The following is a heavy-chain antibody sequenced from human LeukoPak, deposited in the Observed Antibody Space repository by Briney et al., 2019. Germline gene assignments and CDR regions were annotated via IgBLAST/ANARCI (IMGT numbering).Heavy chain of an antibody. CDR3: AKANTGTKRYFDY. V-gene: IGHV3-30*18. D-gene: IGHD4-17*01. J-gene: IGHJ4*02. CDR2: ISYDGSNK. Sequence: PGRSLRLSCAASGFTFSSYGMHWVRQAPGKGLEWVAVISYDGSNKYYADSVKGRFTISRDNSKNTLYLQMNSLRAEDTAVYYCAKANTGTKRYFDYWGQGTLVTVSS. CDR1: GFTFSSYG.